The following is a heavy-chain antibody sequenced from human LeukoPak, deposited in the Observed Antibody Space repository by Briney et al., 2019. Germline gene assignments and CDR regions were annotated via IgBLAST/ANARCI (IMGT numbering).Heavy chain of an antibody. Sequence: PPETLSLTCAVYGGSFSGYYWSWIRQPPGKGLEWIGEINNSGSTNYNPSLKSRVTISVDTSKNQFSLKLSSVTAADTAVYYCAREGGYYDSSGYHDAFDIWGQGTMVTVSS. J-gene: IGHJ3*02. D-gene: IGHD3-22*01. CDR3: AREGGYYDSSGYHDAFDI. V-gene: IGHV4-34*01. CDR1: GGSFSGYY. CDR2: INNSGST.